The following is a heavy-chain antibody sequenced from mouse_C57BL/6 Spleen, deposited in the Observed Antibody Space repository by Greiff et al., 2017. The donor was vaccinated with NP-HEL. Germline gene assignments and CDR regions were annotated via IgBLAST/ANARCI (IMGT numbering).Heavy chain of an antibody. D-gene: IGHD1-1*01. Sequence: EVKLMESGGGLVKPGGSLKLSCAASGFTFSDYGMHWVRQAPEKGLEWVAYISSGSSTIYYADTVKGRFTISRDNAKNTTFLQMTSLRSEDTDMYYCARWGFHDGSSSAWFAYWGQGTLVTVSA. CDR2: ISSGSSTI. J-gene: IGHJ3*01. CDR1: GFTFSDYG. V-gene: IGHV5-17*01. CDR3: ARWGFHDGSSSAWFAY.